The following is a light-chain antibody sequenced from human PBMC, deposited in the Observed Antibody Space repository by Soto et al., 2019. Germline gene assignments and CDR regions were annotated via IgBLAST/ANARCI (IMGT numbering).Light chain of an antibody. Sequence: DIVLTQSPATMSLSPGERATLSCRASQSVSSYLAWYQQKPGQAPRLLIYDASNRATGIPARFSGSGSGPDFTLTISSLEPEDFAVYYCQERSNWPLTFGGGTKVEIK. CDR1: QSVSSY. J-gene: IGKJ4*01. V-gene: IGKV3-11*01. CDR2: DAS. CDR3: QERSNWPLT.